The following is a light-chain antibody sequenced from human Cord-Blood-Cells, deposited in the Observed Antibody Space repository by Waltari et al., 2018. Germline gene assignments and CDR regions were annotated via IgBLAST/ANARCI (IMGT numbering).Light chain of an antibody. CDR3: QVWDSSSDHKV. J-gene: IGLJ3*02. Sequence: SYVLTQPPSVSVAPGKTARITCGGNNIGSKSVHWYQQKPGQAPVLVVYDDSDRPSGIAGRFSGSNSGNTATLTISMVEAGDEADYYCQVWDSSSDHKVFGGGTKLTVL. CDR2: DDS. V-gene: IGLV3-21*03. CDR1: NIGSKS.